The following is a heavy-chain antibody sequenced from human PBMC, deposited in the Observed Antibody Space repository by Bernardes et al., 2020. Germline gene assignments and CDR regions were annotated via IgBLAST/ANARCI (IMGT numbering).Heavy chain of an antibody. CDR2: FDPEDGET. D-gene: IGHD4-17*01. J-gene: IGHJ4*02. CDR3: APRVKYGDYVDY. Sequence: ASVKVSCKVSGYTLTELSMHWVRQAPGKGLEWMGGFDPEDGETIYAQKFQGRVTMTEDTSTDTAYMELSSLRSEDTAVYYCAPRVKYGDYVDYWGQGTLVTVSS. V-gene: IGHV1-24*01. CDR1: GYTLTELS.